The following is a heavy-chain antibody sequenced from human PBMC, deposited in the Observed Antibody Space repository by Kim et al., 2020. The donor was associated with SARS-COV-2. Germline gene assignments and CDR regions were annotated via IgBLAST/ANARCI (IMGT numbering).Heavy chain of an antibody. CDR2: ISGSGDNT. Sequence: GGSLRLSCAASGFTFSSYAMSWVRQAPGKGLEWVSDISGSGDNTYYADSVKGRFTISRDNSKNTLYLQMNSLRAEDTAVYYCGKESGRGYYYLSYFDYWGQGTLVTVSS. D-gene: IGHD3-22*01. CDR3: GKESGRGYYYLSYFDY. J-gene: IGHJ4*02. V-gene: IGHV3-23*01. CDR1: GFTFSSYA.